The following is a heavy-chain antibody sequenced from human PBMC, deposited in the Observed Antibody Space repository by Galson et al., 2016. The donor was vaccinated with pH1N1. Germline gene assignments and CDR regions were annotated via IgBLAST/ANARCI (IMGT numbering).Heavy chain of an antibody. V-gene: IGHV4-4*07. D-gene: IGHD3-10*01. J-gene: IGHJ4*02. CDR1: GGSISSWY. Sequence: SETLSLTCSVSGGSISSWYWSWIRQSAGKGLEWIGRIYTSGSTNYNPSLNSRVTMSIDTSKSQFSLKLTSVTAADTAVSYCARSLYGYGSGTYELDNWGQGTRVTVSS. CDR3: ARSLYGYGSGTYELDN. CDR2: IYTSGST.